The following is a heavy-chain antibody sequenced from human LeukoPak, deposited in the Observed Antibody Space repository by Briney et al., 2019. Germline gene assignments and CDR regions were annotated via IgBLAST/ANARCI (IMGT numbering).Heavy chain of an antibody. CDR1: GGSITGFY. D-gene: IGHD3-9*01. V-gene: IGHV4-34*01. J-gene: IGHJ4*02. Sequence: SETLSLTCAVYGGSITGFYWSWILQTPGRGLEWVGEIHYTGATSYNPSLKSRATISTDTSKNQFSLRLSSVIAADTAVFYCATGNILTGYCFDFWGQGALVTVSS. CDR3: ATGNILTGYCFDF. CDR2: IHYTGAT.